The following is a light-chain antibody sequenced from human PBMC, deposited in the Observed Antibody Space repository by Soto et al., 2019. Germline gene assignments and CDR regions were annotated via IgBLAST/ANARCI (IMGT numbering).Light chain of an antibody. Sequence: QSALTQPASVSGSPGQSITISCTGTSSDVGGYNYVSWYQQHPGIAPKLMIYEVSSRPSGVSNRFSGSKSGNTASLTISGLRAEDEADYYCSSYTGGSTRVFGTGTKLTVL. CDR1: SSDVGGYNY. J-gene: IGLJ1*01. V-gene: IGLV2-14*01. CDR2: EVS. CDR3: SSYTGGSTRV.